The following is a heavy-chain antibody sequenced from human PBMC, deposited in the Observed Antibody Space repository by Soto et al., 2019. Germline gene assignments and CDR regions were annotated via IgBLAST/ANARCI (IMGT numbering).Heavy chain of an antibody. J-gene: IGHJ4*02. Sequence: GESLKISCKTSGYTFSGHWISWVRQVPGKGLQWMGNIDPSDSYINYNPAFRGHVTFSVDKSSSTAYLHWRSLGPSDTAIYYCARHGAAIWLGYWGQGTLVTVSS. D-gene: IGHD6-19*01. CDR2: IDPSDSYI. V-gene: IGHV5-10-1*01. CDR3: ARHGAAIWLGY. CDR1: GYTFSGHW.